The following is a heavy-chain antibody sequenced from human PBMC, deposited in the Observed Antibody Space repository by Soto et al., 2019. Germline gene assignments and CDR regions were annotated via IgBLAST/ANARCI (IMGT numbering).Heavy chain of an antibody. CDR3: ARAGGQLDYYYYYGMDV. CDR1: GYTFTSYD. Sequence: QVQLVQSGAEVKKPGASVKVSCKASGYTFTSYDINWVRQATGQGLEWMGWMNPNSGNTGYAQKFQGRVTMTRNTSISTVYMELSSLRSEDMAVYYCARAGGQLDYYYYYGMDVWGQGTTVTVSS. J-gene: IGHJ6*02. D-gene: IGHD6-6*01. CDR2: MNPNSGNT. V-gene: IGHV1-8*01.